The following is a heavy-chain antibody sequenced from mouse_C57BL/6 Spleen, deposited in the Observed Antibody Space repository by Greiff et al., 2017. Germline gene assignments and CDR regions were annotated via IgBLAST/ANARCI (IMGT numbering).Heavy chain of an antibody. V-gene: IGHV1-50*01. CDR3: ARWSNYIAY. Sequence: QVQLQQPGAELVKPGASVKLSCKASGYTFTSYWMQWVQQRPGQGLAWIGEIDPSDSYTNYNQKFKGKATLTVDTSSSTAYMQLSSLTSEDSAVDYCARWSNYIAYWGQGTLVTVSA. CDR1: GYTFTSYW. CDR2: IDPSDSYT. J-gene: IGHJ3*01. D-gene: IGHD2-5*01.